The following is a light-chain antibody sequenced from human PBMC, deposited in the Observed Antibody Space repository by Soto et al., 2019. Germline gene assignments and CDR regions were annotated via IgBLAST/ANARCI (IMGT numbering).Light chain of an antibody. CDR1: QSVSSSY. CDR3: QQYGSSPRG. Sequence: EIVLTQSPGTLSLSPGERATLSCRASQSVSSSYLAWYQQKPGQAPRLLIYGASSRATGIPDRFSRSGSVTDFTLIISRLEPEYFAVYFCQQYGSSPRGFGQGTKVDIK. J-gene: IGKJ1*01. CDR2: GAS. V-gene: IGKV3-20*01.